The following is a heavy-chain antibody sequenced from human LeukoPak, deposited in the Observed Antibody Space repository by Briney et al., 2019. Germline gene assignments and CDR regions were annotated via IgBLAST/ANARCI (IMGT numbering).Heavy chain of an antibody. J-gene: IGHJ3*02. CDR2: IYYSGST. CDR1: GGSISSYY. CDR3: ATTTGYDILTGSSDAFDI. V-gene: IGHV4-59*01. Sequence: SETLSLTCTVSGGSISSYYWSWIRQPPGKGLEWIGYIYYSGSTNYNPSLKSRVTISVDTSKNQFSLKLSSVTAADTAVYYCATTTGYDILTGSSDAFDIWGQGTMVTVSS. D-gene: IGHD3-9*01.